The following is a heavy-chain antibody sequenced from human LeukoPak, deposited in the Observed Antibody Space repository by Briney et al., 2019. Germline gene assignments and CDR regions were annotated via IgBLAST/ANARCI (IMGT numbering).Heavy chain of an antibody. CDR3: ARDPPTYYYYGMDV. J-gene: IGHJ6*02. V-gene: IGHV3-23*01. CDR2: ISGSGGST. CDR1: GFTFSSYA. Sequence: GGSLRLSCAASGFTFSSYAMSWVRQAPGKGLEWVSAISGSGGSTYYAGSVKGRFTISRDNSKNTLYLQMNSLRAEDTAVYYCARDPPTYYYYGMDVWGQGTTVTVSS.